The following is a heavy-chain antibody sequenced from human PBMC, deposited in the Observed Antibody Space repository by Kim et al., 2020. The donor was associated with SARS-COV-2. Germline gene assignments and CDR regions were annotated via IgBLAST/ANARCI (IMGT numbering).Heavy chain of an antibody. V-gene: IGHV4-34*01. Sequence: YYPSVKSRFTISRDTSKNQVSLKLSCVTAADTAVYYCARVRGCIGPRLDYWGQGTLVTVSS. D-gene: IGHD1-26*01. J-gene: IGHJ4*02. CDR3: ARVRGCIGPRLDY.